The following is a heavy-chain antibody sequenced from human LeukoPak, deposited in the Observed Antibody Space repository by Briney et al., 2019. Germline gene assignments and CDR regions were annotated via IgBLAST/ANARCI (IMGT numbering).Heavy chain of an antibody. V-gene: IGHV4-4*07. D-gene: IGHD1-26*01. CDR1: RASISSNY. CDR3: ARGSGSHFPFDY. Sequence: SETLSLTCTVSRASISSNYWNWIRQPAGKGLEWIGRIYTGGTTTYNPSLKSRVIMSVDTSKNQFSLKLNSVTAADTAVYYCARGSGSHFPFDYWGQGTLVTVSS. J-gene: IGHJ4*02. CDR2: IYTGGTT.